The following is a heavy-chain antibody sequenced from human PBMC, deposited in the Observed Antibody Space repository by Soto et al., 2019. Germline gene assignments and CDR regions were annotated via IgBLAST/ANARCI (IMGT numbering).Heavy chain of an antibody. D-gene: IGHD2-2*01. CDR1: GFTISPYN. CDR2: ISSSSNTL. Sequence: GGSLRLSCAASGFTISPYNMIWVRQAPGKGLQWVSYISSSSNTLYYGDSVRGRFTISRDNAKNSLYLQMNSLRDEDTAVYYCARRPDATIKDISYYYALDVWGQGTTVTVSS. V-gene: IGHV3-48*02. J-gene: IGHJ6*02. CDR3: ARRPDATIKDISYYYALDV.